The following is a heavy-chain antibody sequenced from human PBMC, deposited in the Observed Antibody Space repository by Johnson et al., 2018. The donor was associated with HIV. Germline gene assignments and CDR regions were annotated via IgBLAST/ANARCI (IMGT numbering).Heavy chain of an antibody. CDR3: ARVPDYGDYGDAFDI. J-gene: IGHJ3*02. V-gene: IGHV3-66*01. CDR1: GLTFSSYA. CDR2: IYSGGST. Sequence: VQLVESGGGLAQPGGSLRLSFVGSGLTFSSYAMSWVRQAPGKGLEWVSLIYSGGSTYYADPGKGRFTISRDTSKNTLYLQMKSLRAEDTAVYYCARVPDYGDYGDAFDIWGQGTMVTVSS. D-gene: IGHD4-17*01.